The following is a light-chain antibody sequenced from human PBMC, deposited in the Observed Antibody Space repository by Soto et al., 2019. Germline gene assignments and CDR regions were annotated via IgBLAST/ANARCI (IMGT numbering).Light chain of an antibody. Sequence: DIPMTQSPSSLSASVGDRVTITCRASQGISNYLAWYQQKPGKVPKLLIYAASSLQSGVPSRFSGSGSGTDFTPTISSLQPEDVATYYSQKYNNAPRTFGQGTTVEIK. CDR1: QGISNY. V-gene: IGKV1-27*01. CDR2: AAS. J-gene: IGKJ1*01. CDR3: QKYNNAPRT.